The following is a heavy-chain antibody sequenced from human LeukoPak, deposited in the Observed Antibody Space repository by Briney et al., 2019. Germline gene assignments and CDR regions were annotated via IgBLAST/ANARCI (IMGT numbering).Heavy chain of an antibody. V-gene: IGHV3-23*01. CDR3: AKGLLTGYYMGYYGMDV. CDR1: GFTFSSYA. J-gene: IGHJ6*02. CDR2: ISGSGGST. D-gene: IGHD3-9*01. Sequence: GGSLRLSCAASGFTFSSYAMSWVRQAPGKGLEWVSAISGSGGSTYYADSGKGRFTISRDNSKNTLYLQMNSLRAEDTAVYYCAKGLLTGYYMGYYGMDVWGQGTLVTVSS.